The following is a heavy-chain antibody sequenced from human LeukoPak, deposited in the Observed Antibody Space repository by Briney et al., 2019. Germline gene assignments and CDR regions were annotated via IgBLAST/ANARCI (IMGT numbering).Heavy chain of an antibody. J-gene: IGHJ4*02. CDR1: DGSISNSF. V-gene: IGHV4-4*09. D-gene: IGHD4-23*01. CDR2: IHTSGST. Sequence: SETLSLTCTVPDGSISNSFWNWVRQPPGKGLEWIAYIHTSGSTNYNPAFKSRVTLSVDTSKSQFSLRLNSVTSSDTAVYYCANSYDGKIVPFDNWGQGTLVTVSS. CDR3: ANSYDGKIVPFDN.